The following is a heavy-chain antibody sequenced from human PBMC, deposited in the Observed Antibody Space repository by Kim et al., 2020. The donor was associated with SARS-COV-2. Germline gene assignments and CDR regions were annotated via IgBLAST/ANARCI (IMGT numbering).Heavy chain of an antibody. V-gene: IGHV4-39*01. CDR3: ARQIMGWFDP. J-gene: IGHJ5*02. D-gene: IGHD2-8*01. Sequence: TYYTPSLTSRVTISVDTSRNQFSLKLSSVTAADTAVYYCARQIMGWFDPWGQGTLVTVSS. CDR2: T.